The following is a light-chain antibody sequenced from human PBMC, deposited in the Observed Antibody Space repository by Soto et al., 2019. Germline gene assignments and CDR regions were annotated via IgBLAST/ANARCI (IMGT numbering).Light chain of an antibody. CDR2: KAS. V-gene: IGKV1-5*03. CDR1: QSVSTR. J-gene: IGKJ1*01. CDR3: QQYNSYSEA. Sequence: DIQMTQSPSILSGSVGDRVTIICRASQSVSTRLAWYQQKPGKAPKLLIYKASTLKSGVPSRFSGSGSGTEFTLTISSLQPDDFATYYCQQYNSYSEAFGQGTKV.